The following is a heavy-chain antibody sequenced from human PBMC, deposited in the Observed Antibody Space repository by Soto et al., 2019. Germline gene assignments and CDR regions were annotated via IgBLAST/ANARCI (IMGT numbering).Heavy chain of an antibody. D-gene: IGHD3-16*01. J-gene: IGHJ4*02. CDR1: GFSFSRHA. Sequence: QVQLVESGGGVVKPGRSLRLSCAASGFSFSRHAMHWVRQAPGKGLEWVAVIAYDGINKYYADSVKGRFTISRDNSKDTLYLHMDRLRNEDTALYYCATALSTLGGSQSSYFDYWGQGAPVTVTS. CDR3: ATALSTLGGSQSSYFDY. V-gene: IGHV3-30-3*01. CDR2: IAYDGINK.